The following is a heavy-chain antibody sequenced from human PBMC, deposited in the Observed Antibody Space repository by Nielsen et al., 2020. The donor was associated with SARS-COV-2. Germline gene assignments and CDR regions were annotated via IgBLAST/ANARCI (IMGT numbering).Heavy chain of an antibody. CDR2: ISGSGGTT. V-gene: IGHV3-23*01. CDR3: AKDRAGATYARFDL. J-gene: IGHJ4*02. Sequence: GESLKISCAASGLTFSSYAMSWVRQVPGKGLEWVSAISGSGGTTSYADSAKGRFTISRDNSKNTLYLQMNSLRAEDTAVYYCAKDRAGATYARFDLWGQGTLVTVSS. CDR1: GLTFSSYA. D-gene: IGHD4/OR15-4a*01.